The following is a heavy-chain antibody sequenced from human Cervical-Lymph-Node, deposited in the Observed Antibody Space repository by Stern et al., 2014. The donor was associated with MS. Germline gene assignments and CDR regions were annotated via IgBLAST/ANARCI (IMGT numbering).Heavy chain of an antibody. CDR1: GVAINSDGFY. Sequence: QEQLQESGPGLVRPSQTLSLNCTASGVAINSDGFYWSWIRQHPGKGLEWIGNVYHRGRSHYNLSLKSRVTISVDTSKNQFSLRMTSMTASDTAVYYCAARSGVWGQGTLVTVST. CDR2: VYHRGRS. V-gene: IGHV4-31*03. J-gene: IGHJ4*02. CDR3: AARSGV. D-gene: IGHD2-8*01.